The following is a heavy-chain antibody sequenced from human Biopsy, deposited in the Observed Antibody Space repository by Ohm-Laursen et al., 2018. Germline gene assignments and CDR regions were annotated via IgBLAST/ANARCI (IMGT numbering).Heavy chain of an antibody. CDR3: ASSSYCGRTTCYQNYGMDV. V-gene: IGHV1-69*06. J-gene: IGHJ6*01. D-gene: IGHD2-2*01. Sequence: SSVKVFCKASGYTFTTYDINWVRQAPGQGLEWLGGIIPVSDTANYAQKFQGRVTITADKPTSTAYMELSSLRSEDTALYYCASSSYCGRTTCYQNYGMDVWGQGTTVTVSS. CDR2: IIPVSDTA. CDR1: GYTFTTYD.